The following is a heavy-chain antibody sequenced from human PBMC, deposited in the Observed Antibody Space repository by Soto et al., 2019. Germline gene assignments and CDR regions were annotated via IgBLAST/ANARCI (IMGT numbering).Heavy chain of an antibody. CDR2: IDPSDSYT. CDR1: GYSFTSYL. J-gene: IGHJ3*01. D-gene: IGHD6-19*01. Sequence: PGDSLKISCKGSGYSFTSYLISWVRHMPGKGLEWMGRIDPSDSYTNYSPSFQGHVTISADKSISTASLQWSSLKASDTAMYYCARLVPGGWYEYDSYVFDFWGQGTMVTVSS. CDR3: ARLVPGGWYEYDSYVFDF. V-gene: IGHV5-10-1*01.